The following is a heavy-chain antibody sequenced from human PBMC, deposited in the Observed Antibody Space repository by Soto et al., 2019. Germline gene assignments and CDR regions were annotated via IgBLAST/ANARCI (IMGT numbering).Heavy chain of an antibody. D-gene: IGHD6-19*01. J-gene: IGHJ4*02. Sequence: QITLKEPGPTLVKPTQTLTLTFTFSGFSLSTSGVVVGWIRQPPGKALEWLALTYWDDDKRYSPSRNSRLTITKDTSKKQVVLTMTNMAPVDTATYYCARDRTGWYRSAYWGQGTLVTVSS. V-gene: IGHV2-5*02. CDR1: GFSLSTSGVV. CDR3: ARDRTGWYRSAY. CDR2: TYWDDDK.